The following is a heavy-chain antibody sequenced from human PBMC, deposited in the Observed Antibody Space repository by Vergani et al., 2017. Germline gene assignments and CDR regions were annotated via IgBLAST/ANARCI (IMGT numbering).Heavy chain of an antibody. Sequence: QVQLVQSGAEVKKPGASVKVSCKASGYTFTGYYMHWVRQAPGQGLEWMGGFDPEDGETIYAQKFQGRVTMTEDTSTDTAYMELSSLRSEDTAVYYCATVYSQGTACCWFDPWGQGTLVTVSS. D-gene: IGHD5-18*01. CDR3: ATVYSQGTACCWFDP. CDR2: FDPEDGET. V-gene: IGHV1-24*01. J-gene: IGHJ5*02. CDR1: GYTFTGYY.